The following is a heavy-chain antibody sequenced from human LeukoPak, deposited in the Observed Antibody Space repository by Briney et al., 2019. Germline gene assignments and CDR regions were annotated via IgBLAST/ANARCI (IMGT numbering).Heavy chain of an antibody. CDR1: GFTFSSYS. CDR2: ISSSGSTI. CDR3: AREAQQWLVKGDWFDP. V-gene: IGHV3-48*01. Sequence: GGSLRLSCAASGFTFSSYSMNWVRQAPGKGLEWVSYISSSGSTIYYADSVKGRFTISRDNAKNSLYLQMNSLRAEDTAVYYCAREAQQWLVKGDWFDPWGQGTLVTVSS. J-gene: IGHJ5*02. D-gene: IGHD6-19*01.